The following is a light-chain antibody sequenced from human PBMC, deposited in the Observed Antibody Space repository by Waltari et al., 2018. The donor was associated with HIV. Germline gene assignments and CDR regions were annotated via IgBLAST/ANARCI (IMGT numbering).Light chain of an antibody. CDR1: SSTIGNNF. J-gene: IGLJ3*02. Sequence: QSVLTQPPSVSAAPGQKVTISCSGSSSTIGNNFVSWYQQLPATAPKLLIYDPRKRPSGLPDRFAASKSGTSATLAITGLQTGDEAVYYCGTWDNNLSAFWVFGGGTKVTVL. V-gene: IGLV1-51*01. CDR2: DPR. CDR3: GTWDNNLSAFWV.